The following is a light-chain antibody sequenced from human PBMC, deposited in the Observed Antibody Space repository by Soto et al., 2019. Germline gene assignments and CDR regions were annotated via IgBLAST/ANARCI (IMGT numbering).Light chain of an antibody. CDR1: SSDVENYNL. CDR3: CSSARSYSQVL. Sequence: QSALTQPASVSGSPGQSITISCTGTSSDVENYNLVSWFQQHPGQAPKLMIFEVNRRPSGVSNRFSGSKSGNTASLTISGLQAEDEADYYCSSARSYSQVLFGGGTKLTVL. V-gene: IGLV2-23*02. CDR2: EVN. J-gene: IGLJ2*01.